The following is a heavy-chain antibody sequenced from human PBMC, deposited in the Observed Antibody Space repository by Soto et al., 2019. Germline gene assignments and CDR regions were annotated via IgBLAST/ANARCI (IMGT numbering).Heavy chain of an antibody. CDR1: GYTFTSYA. CDR3: ARDISPYYDSSGYYLHI. J-gene: IGHJ4*02. D-gene: IGHD3-22*01. Sequence: ASVKVSCKASGYTFTSYAMHWVRQAPGQRLEWMGWINAGNGNTKYSQKFQGRVTITRDTSASTAYMELSSLRSEDTAVYYCARDISPYYDSSGYYLHIWGQGTLVTVSS. V-gene: IGHV1-3*01. CDR2: INAGNGNT.